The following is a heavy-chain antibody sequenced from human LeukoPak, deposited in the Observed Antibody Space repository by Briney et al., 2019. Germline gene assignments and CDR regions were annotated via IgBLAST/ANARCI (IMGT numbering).Heavy chain of an antibody. J-gene: IGHJ6*02. CDR2: ISAYNGNT. Sequence: ASVKVSCKASGYTFTSYGISWVRQAPGQGLEWMGWISAYNGNTNYAQKFQGRVTITRDTSASTAYMELSSLRSEDTAVYYCARGVVPAAIWEGYYYGMDVWGQGTTVTVSS. CDR3: ARGVVPAAIWEGYYYGMDV. D-gene: IGHD2-2*01. V-gene: IGHV1-18*01. CDR1: GYTFTSYG.